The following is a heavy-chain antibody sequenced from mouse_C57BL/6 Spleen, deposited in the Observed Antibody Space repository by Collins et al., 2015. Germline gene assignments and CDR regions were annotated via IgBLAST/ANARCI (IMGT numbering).Heavy chain of an antibody. V-gene: IGHV2-6-5*01. CDR3: ARDGNYYYAMDY. CDR1: GFSLTDYG. J-gene: IGHJ4*01. Sequence: QVQLKESGPGLVAPSQSLSITCTVSGFSLTDYGVSWIRQPPGKGLEWLGVICGGGSTYYNSALKSRLSISKDNSKSQVFLKMNSLQTDDTARYYCARDGNYYYAMDYWGQGTSVTVSS. D-gene: IGHD2-1*01. CDR2: ICGGGST.